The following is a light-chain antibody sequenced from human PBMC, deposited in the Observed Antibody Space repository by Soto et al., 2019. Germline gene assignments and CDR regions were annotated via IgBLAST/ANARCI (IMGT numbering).Light chain of an antibody. CDR2: EVS. CDR1: SSDVGAYTS. Sequence: QSALTQPASVSGSPGQSITISCTGTSSDVGAYTSVSWYQQHPGKAPKLIIYEVSNRPPGISTRFSGSKSASTASLTISGIQAEEEANYYCSSYTRDKRDYVFATGTKVTVL. J-gene: IGLJ1*01. V-gene: IGLV2-14*01. CDR3: SSYTRDKRDYV.